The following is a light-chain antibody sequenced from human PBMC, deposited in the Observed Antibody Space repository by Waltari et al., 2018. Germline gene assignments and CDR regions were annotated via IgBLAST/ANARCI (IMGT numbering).Light chain of an antibody. CDR1: SSDIGTYDF. J-gene: IGLJ2*01. V-gene: IGLV2-14*01. CDR2: DVI. Sequence: QSALTQPASVSGSPGQSITISCTGTSSDIGTYDFVSWYQQHTGKAPKLIIFDVIRRPSGVSYRFSGSKSSNTASLTISGLQTEDEADYYCASYTSSNTLLFGGGTTLTVL. CDR3: ASYTSSNTLL.